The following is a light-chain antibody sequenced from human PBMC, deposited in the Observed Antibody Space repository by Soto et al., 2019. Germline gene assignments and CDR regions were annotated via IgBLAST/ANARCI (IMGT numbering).Light chain of an antibody. CDR1: QSVSSN. J-gene: IGKJ1*01. CDR2: GAS. CDR3: QQYNNWPPLWT. V-gene: IGKV3-15*01. Sequence: EIVMTQSPATLSVSPGERATLSGRASQSVSSNLAWYQQKPGQAPRLLIYGASTRATGIPARFSGSGSGTEFTLTISSLQSEDFAVYYCQQYNNWPPLWTVGQGTKVEIK.